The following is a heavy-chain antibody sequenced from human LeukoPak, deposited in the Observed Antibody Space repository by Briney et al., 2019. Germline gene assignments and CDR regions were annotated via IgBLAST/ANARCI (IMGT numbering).Heavy chain of an antibody. CDR2: IYYSGST. J-gene: IGHJ5*02. CDR3: ARFRNGVAARLNWFDP. V-gene: IGHV4-59*01. Sequence: SETLTLTCTVSGGSISSYYWSWIRQPPGKGLEWIGYIYYSGSTNYNPSLKSRVTISVDTSKNQFSLKLSPVTAADTAVYYCARFRNGVAARLNWFDPWGQGTLVTVSS. CDR1: GGSISSYY. D-gene: IGHD6-6*01.